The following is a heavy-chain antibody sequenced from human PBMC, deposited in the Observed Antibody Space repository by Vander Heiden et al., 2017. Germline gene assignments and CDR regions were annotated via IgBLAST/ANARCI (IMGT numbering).Heavy chain of an antibody. CDR3: ARDGDYDFYYNGMDV. J-gene: IGHJ6*02. D-gene: IGHD3-3*01. Sequence: QVQLVESGGGVVQPGRSLRLSCAASGFTFSRNAMHWVRQAPGKGLEWVAVISYDGSSNYYADSVKGRFSISRDNSKNTLYLQMNSLRTEDTAVYYCARDGDYDFYYNGMDVWGQGTTVTVSS. CDR2: ISYDGSSN. CDR1: GFTFSRNA. V-gene: IGHV3-30-3*01.